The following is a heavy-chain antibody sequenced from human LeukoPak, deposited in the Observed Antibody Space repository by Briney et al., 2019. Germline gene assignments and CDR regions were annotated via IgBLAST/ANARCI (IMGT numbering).Heavy chain of an antibody. Sequence: GGSLRLSCAASGFTFDDYAMHWVRQAPGKGLEWVSGIIGGAGSTYYADSVKGRFTISGDNSKNTLFLHMNSLRAEDTAVYYCAKDFARLGSSYYMDVWGKGTTVTVSS. CDR1: GFTFDDYA. V-gene: IGHV3-23*01. CDR3: AKDFARLGSSYYMDV. J-gene: IGHJ6*03. CDR2: IIGGAGST. D-gene: IGHD2-21*01.